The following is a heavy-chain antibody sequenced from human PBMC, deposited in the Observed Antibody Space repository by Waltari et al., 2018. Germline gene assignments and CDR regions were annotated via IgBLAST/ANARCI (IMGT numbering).Heavy chain of an antibody. J-gene: IGHJ6*01. V-gene: IGHV1-69*13. CDR2: ITPEVLRT. Sequence: QVQLVQSGAEVKKPGSSVKVSCKASGGSFSTYTISWVRQAPGQGLEYMGGITPEVLRTHYAKKVQGVVRFPPEEGTTTVYMELKTLKHEDTASYFCAKGESMVQWGGGYYGLDVWGQGTSVAVVS. CDR3: AKGESMVQWGGGYYGLDV. CDR1: GGSFSTYT. D-gene: IGHD3-10*01.